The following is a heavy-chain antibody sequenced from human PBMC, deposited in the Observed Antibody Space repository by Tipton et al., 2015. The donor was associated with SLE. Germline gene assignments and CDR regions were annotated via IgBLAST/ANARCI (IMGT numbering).Heavy chain of an antibody. CDR2: INHSGST. CDR3: ARGRWGVAGPTPIFDY. CDR1: GGSISSSSYY. Sequence: TLSLTCTVSGGSISSSSYYWGWIRQPPGKGLEWIGEINHSGSTNYNPSLKSRVTISVDTSKNQFSLKLSSVTAADTAVYYCARGRWGVAGPTPIFDYWGQGTLVTVSS. D-gene: IGHD3-16*01. V-gene: IGHV4-39*07. J-gene: IGHJ4*02.